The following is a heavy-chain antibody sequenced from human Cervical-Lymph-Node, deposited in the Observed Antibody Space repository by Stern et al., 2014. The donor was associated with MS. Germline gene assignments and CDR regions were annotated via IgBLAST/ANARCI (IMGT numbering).Heavy chain of an antibody. J-gene: IGHJ6*02. Sequence: VHLVESGAEVRKSGSSVKVSCKAYGGIFSTFAISWVRQAPGQGLEWLAGISPVLATAHYAQNFQGRVPITADGSTSTAYMELSSLRSEDTAVYYCAALVQRVYYYGMDVWGQGTTVTVSS. V-gene: IGHV1-69*01. CDR3: AALVQRVYYYGMDV. CDR2: ISPVLATA. D-gene: IGHD3-10*01. CDR1: GGIFSTFA.